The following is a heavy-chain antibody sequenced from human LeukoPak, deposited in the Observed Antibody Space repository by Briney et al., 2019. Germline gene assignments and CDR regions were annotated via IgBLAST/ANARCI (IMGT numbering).Heavy chain of an antibody. CDR2: ISGSGRST. CDR3: AKDEGTYYDFWSGYSPYFDY. CDR1: GFTFSSYA. D-gene: IGHD3-3*01. Sequence: PGGSLRLSCAASGFTFSSYAMSWVRQAPGKGLEWVSAISGSGRSTYYADSVKGRFTISRDNSKNTLYLQMNSLRAEDTAVYYCAKDEGTYYDFWSGYSPYFDYWGQGTLVTVSS. J-gene: IGHJ4*02. V-gene: IGHV3-23*01.